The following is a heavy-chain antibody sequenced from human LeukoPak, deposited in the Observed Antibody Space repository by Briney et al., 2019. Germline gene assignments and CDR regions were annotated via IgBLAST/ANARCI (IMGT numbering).Heavy chain of an antibody. V-gene: IGHV3-30*02. CDR1: RFTFSSYG. CDR3: ARGFIDP. J-gene: IGHJ5*02. CDR2: IRYDGRNK. Sequence: GGSLRLSCAASRFTFSSYGMHWVRQAPGKGLEWVAFIRYDGRNKNYADSVKGRVTISRDNAKNSLYLQMNSLRAEDTAVYYCARGFIDPWGQGTLVTVSS. D-gene: IGHD3-3*01.